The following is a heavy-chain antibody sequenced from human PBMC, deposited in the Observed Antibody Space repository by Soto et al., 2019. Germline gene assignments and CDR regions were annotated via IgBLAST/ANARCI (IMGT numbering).Heavy chain of an antibody. Sequence: QVQLQESGPGLVKPSETLSLTCSVSGGSIGSYYWSWIRQPPGKGLEWIGYIFYSGSTNYNPSFQRPLTISVDTSKNQFSMKVSSVTAADTAVYYCARVVDYDALTGYYRGAGWFDPWGQGTLVIVSS. CDR3: ARVVDYDALTGYYRGAGWFDP. D-gene: IGHD3-9*01. CDR2: IFYSGST. CDR1: GGSIGSYY. V-gene: IGHV4-59*01. J-gene: IGHJ5*01.